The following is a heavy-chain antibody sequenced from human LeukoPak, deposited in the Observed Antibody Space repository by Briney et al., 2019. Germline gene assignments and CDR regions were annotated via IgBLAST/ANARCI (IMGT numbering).Heavy chain of an antibody. CDR3: ARGGITMIP. D-gene: IGHD3-22*01. CDR2: INPGTGNS. Sequence: ASVKVSCKASGYTFPSHTIHWVRQAPGQRLEWVGWINPGTGNSKSSQKFQGRVTITRDTFASTAYMELSSLRSEDTAVYYCARGGITMIPWGQGTLVTVSS. CDR1: GYTFPSHT. J-gene: IGHJ5*02. V-gene: IGHV1-3*01.